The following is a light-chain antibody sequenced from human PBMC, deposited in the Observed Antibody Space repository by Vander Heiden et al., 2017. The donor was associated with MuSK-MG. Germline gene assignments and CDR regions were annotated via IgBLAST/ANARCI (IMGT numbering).Light chain of an antibody. J-gene: IGLJ3*02. CDR2: HNN. Sequence: QSVLTQPPSVSGAPGQRVTISCTGSSSNIGAGYDLHWYQQLPGTAPNLLIYHNNNRPSGVPDRFAGSKSGTSASLVITGLQAEDEADYYCQSYDNSLSGSGVFGGGTKLTVL. CDR3: QSYDNSLSGSGV. CDR1: SSNIGAGYD. V-gene: IGLV1-40*01.